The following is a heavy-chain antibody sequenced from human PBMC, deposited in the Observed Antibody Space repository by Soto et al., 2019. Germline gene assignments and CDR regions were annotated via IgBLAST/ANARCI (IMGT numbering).Heavy chain of an antibody. CDR1: GYTFTSYY. V-gene: IGHV1-46*03. CDR2: INPSGGST. Sequence: ASVKVSCKASGYTFTSYYMHWLRQAPGQGLEWMGIINPSGGSTSYAQKFQGRVTMTRDTSTSTVYMELSSLRSEDTAVYYCARVGITMVRSYYYYYMDVWGKGTTVTVSS. CDR3: ARVGITMVRSYYYYYMDV. J-gene: IGHJ6*03. D-gene: IGHD3-10*01.